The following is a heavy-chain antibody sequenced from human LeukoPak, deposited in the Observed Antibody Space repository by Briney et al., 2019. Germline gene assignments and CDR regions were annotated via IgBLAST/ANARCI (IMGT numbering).Heavy chain of an antibody. J-gene: IGHJ4*02. CDR3: ARSYYYGSGSHDY. CDR1: GCTFTGYY. Sequence: ASVKVSCKASGCTFTGYYMHWVRQAPGQGLEWMGRINPNSGGTNYAQKFQGRVTMTRDTSISTAYMELSRLRSDDTAVYYCARSYYYGSGSHDYWGQGTLVTVSS. V-gene: IGHV1-2*06. D-gene: IGHD3-10*01. CDR2: INPNSGGT.